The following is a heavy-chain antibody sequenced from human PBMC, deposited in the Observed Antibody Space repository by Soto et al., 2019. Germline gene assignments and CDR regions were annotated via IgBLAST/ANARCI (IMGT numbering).Heavy chain of an antibody. CDR3: ARTLGYSSSWGSDYFDY. J-gene: IGHJ4*02. V-gene: IGHV4-39*01. CDR2: IYYIGST. D-gene: IGHD6-13*01. Sequence: QLQLQESGPGLVKPSETLSLTCTVSGGSISTSTYYWGWIRQPPGKGPEWIGNIYYIGSTHYNPSLKSRVTISVDTSKNQFSLNLSSVTAADTAVYYCARTLGYSSSWGSDYFDYWGQGTLVTVSS. CDR1: GGSISTSTYY.